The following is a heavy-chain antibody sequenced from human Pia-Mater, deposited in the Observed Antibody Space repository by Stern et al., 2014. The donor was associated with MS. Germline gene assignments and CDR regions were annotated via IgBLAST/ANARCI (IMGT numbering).Heavy chain of an antibody. V-gene: IGHV1-69*01. CDR3: ARGAYCGGDCYWGWFDS. Sequence: MQLVESGAEVKKPGSSVKVSCKVSGGTFSDNAFSWVRQAPGQGLEWMGGILPIFGAADYAQNFQGRVTITADESTSTVYMEMSSLRSEDTAVYHCARGAYCGGDCYWGWFDSWGQGTLVTVSS. J-gene: IGHJ5*01. D-gene: IGHD2-21*02. CDR2: ILPIFGAA. CDR1: GGTFSDNA.